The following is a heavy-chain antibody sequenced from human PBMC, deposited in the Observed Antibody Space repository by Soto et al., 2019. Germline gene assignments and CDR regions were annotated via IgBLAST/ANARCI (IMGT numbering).Heavy chain of an antibody. J-gene: IGHJ6*02. Sequence: PGESLKISCKGSGYSFTSYWISWVRQMPGKGLEWMGRIDPSDSYTNYSPSFQGHVTISADKSISTAYLQWSSLKASDTAMYYCARSPRVTGTTPGYYGMDVWGQETTFTVS. D-gene: IGHD1-20*01. CDR1: GYSFTSYW. V-gene: IGHV5-10-1*01. CDR3: ARSPRVTGTTPGYYGMDV. CDR2: IDPSDSYT.